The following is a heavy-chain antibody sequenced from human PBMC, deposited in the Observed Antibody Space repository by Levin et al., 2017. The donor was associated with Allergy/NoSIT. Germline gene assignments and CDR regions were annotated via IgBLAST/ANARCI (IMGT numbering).Heavy chain of an antibody. Sequence: SCAVSGGSISSGGYSWSWIRQPPGKGLEWIGNIYLSGSTYYNPSLKCRVTISVDRSKNQFSLNLSSVTAADTAVYYCARVAGYSYGYYFDYWGQGTLVTVSS. CDR1: GGSISSGGYS. D-gene: IGHD5-18*01. V-gene: IGHV4-30-2*01. CDR2: IYLSGST. CDR3: ARVAGYSYGYYFDY. J-gene: IGHJ4*02.